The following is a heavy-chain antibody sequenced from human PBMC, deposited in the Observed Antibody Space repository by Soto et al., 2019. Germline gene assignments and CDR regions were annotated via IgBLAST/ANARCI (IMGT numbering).Heavy chain of an antibody. CDR2: ISAYNGNT. CDR3: ASRITMVRGVSESDAFDI. D-gene: IGHD3-10*01. CDR1: GYTFTSYG. J-gene: IGHJ3*02. Sequence: ASVKVSCKASGYTFTSYGISWVRQAPGQGLEWMGWISAYNGNTNYAQKLQGRVTMTTDTSTSTAYMELRSLRSDDTAVYYCASRITMVRGVSESDAFDIWGQGTMVTV. V-gene: IGHV1-18*01.